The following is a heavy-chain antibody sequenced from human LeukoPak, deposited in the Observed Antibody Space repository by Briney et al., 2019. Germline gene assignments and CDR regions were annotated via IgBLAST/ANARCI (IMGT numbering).Heavy chain of an antibody. CDR1: GASVSSRY. CDR2: VSYSGGT. V-gene: IGHV4-59*02. CDR3: ARLSTYYDFWSPLDY. Sequence: SEPLSLPCTVSGASVSSRYWSWIRQPPGKGLEWIGYVSYSGGTNYNPSLKSRVTISLDTSKDQFSLRLNSVTAADTAVYYCARLSTYYDFWSPLDYWGQGTLVTVSS. J-gene: IGHJ4*02. D-gene: IGHD3-3*01.